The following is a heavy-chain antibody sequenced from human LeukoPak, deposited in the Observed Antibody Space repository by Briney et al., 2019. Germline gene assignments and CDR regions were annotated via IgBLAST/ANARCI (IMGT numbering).Heavy chain of an antibody. CDR1: GGSISSYY. Sequence: SETLSLTCTVSGGSISSYYWGWIRQPPGKGLEWIGYIYYSGSTNYNPSLKSRVTISVDTSKNQFSLKLSSVTAADTAVYYCARGGKGLESRYYYYYMDVWGKGTTVTISS. J-gene: IGHJ6*03. D-gene: IGHD1-26*01. CDR2: IYYSGST. CDR3: ARGGKGLESRYYYYYMDV. V-gene: IGHV4-59*08.